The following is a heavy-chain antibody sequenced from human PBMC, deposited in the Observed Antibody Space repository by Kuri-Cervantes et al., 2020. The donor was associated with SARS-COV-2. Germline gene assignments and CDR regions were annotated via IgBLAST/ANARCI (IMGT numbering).Heavy chain of an antibody. J-gene: IGHJ4*02. Sequence: GGSLRLSCVATGFTFSGYTMNWVRQAPGKALQWVSSISGSGSYIYYADSVKGRFTVSRDSAKNSLYLQINSLRGEDTAVYYRASQLLLGRFDYWGQGTLVTVSS. CDR1: GFTFSGYT. CDR2: ISGSGSYI. V-gene: IGHV3-21*01. CDR3: ASQLLLGRFDY. D-gene: IGHD2-2*01.